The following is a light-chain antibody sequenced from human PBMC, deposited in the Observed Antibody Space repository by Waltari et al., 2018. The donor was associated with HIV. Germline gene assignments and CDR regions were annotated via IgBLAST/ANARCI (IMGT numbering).Light chain of an antibody. CDR3: QQYYGAPQT. CDR2: SAS. V-gene: IGKV4-1*01. Sequence: DFVMTQSPHSLAVSLGERATFNCKSSRSLLSSSDNKKYLAWYQKKPGQPPKLLISSASNRESGVPDRFSGSGSGTDFTLTISSLQPEDVAVYYCQQYYGAPQTLGQGTKVEIK. CDR1: RSLLSSSDNKKY. J-gene: IGKJ2*01.